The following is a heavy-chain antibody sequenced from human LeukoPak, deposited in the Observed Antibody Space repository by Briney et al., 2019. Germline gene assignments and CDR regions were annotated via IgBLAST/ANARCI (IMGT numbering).Heavy chain of an antibody. J-gene: IGHJ3*02. CDR3: ARDRSVPYYDGSGSYDAFDI. D-gene: IGHD3-22*01. V-gene: IGHV4-61*02. CDR1: GGSISSGSYY. CDR2: IYTSGST. Sequence: PSQTLSLTCTVSGGSISSGSYYWSWIRQPAGKGLEWIGRIYTSGSTNYNPSLKSRVTISVDTSKNQFSLKLSSVTAADTAVYYCARDRSVPYYDGSGSYDAFDIWGQGTMVTVSS.